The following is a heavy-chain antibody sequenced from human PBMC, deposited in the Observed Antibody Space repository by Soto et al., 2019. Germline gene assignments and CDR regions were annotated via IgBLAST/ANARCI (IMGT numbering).Heavy chain of an antibody. J-gene: IGHJ4*02. D-gene: IGHD2-2*01. Sequence: SETLSLTCAVSGGSISSSNWWSWVRQPPGKGLEWIGEIYHSGSTNYNPSLKSRVTISVDKSKNQFSLKLSSVTAADTAVYYCARVGRRVPPAPHLIHFWGQAILVSGSS. CDR2: IYHSGST. CDR3: ARVGRRVPPAPHLIHF. CDR1: GGSISSSNW. V-gene: IGHV4-4*02.